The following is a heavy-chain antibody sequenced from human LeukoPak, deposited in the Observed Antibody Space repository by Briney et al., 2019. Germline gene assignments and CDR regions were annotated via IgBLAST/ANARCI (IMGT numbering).Heavy chain of an antibody. CDR1: GFTFSSYS. D-gene: IGHD6-19*01. CDR2: ITSSSYYI. V-gene: IGHV3-21*01. CDR3: ARDRSSSGWFDP. J-gene: IGHJ5*02. Sequence: GGSLRLSCEASGFTFSSYSMNWVRQPPGKGLEWVSSITSSSYYIQYANSVKGRFTISRDNAKNSLYLQMNSLRAEDTAVYYCARDRSSSGWFDPWGQGTLVTVSS.